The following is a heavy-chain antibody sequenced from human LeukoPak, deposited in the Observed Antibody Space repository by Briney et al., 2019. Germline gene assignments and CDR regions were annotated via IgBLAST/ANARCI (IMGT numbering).Heavy chain of an antibody. J-gene: IGHJ4*02. D-gene: IGHD3-22*01. CDR3: TTDYYDSSGYHDY. Sequence: GGSLRLSCAASGFTFSSYAMSWVRQAPGKGLEWVGRIKSKTDGGTTDYAAPVKGRFTISRDDSKNTLYLQMNSLKTEDTAVYYCTTDYYDSSGYHDYWGQGTLVTVSS. CDR1: GFTFSSYA. CDR2: IKSKTDGGTT. V-gene: IGHV3-15*01.